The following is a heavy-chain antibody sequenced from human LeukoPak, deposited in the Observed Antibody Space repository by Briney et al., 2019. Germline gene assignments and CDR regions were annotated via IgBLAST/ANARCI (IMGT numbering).Heavy chain of an antibody. J-gene: IGHJ4*02. Sequence: GGSLRLSCAASGFTFSSYAMSWVRQAPGKGLEWVSAISGSGGSTYYADSVKGRFTISRDNSKNTLYLQMNSLRAEDTALYYCARVRGWTTTTPLTDYWGQGTLVTVSS. CDR3: ARVRGWTTTTPLTDY. CDR1: GFTFSSYA. CDR2: ISGSGGST. D-gene: IGHD3/OR15-3a*01. V-gene: IGHV3-23*01.